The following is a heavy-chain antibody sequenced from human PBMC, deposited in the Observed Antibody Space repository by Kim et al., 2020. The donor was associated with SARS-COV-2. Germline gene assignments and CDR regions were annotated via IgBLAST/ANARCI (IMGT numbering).Heavy chain of an antibody. J-gene: IGHJ6*02. D-gene: IGHD3-10*01. V-gene: IGHV3-64*02. CDR1: GFTFSSYA. Sequence: GGSLRLSCAASGFTFSSYAMHWVRQAPGKGLEYVSAISSNGGSTYYADSVKGRFTISRDNSKNTLYLQMGSLRAEDMAVYYCARGLRASGSYEYYYYGMDVWGHGTTVIVSS. CDR2: ISSNGGST. CDR3: ARGLRASGSYEYYYYGMDV.